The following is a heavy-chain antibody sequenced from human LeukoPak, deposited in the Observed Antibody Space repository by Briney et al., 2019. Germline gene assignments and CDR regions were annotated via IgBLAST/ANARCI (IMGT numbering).Heavy chain of an antibody. D-gene: IGHD3-10*01. CDR1: GFTFNIHS. J-gene: IGHJ4*02. V-gene: IGHV3-23*01. CDR2: ISPNGDTT. CDR3: ARNGGLDY. Sequence: GGSLRLSCAASGFTFNIHSMAWASHAPGGGLEWDSVISPNGDTTFYADSVKGRFTISRDNSKNMVFLQMDSLGAEDMAVYYCARNGGLDYWGQGTLVTVSS.